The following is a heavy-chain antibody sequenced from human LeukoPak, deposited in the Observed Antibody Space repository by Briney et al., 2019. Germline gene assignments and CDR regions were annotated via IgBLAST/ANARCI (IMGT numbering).Heavy chain of an antibody. J-gene: IGHJ3*02. CDR1: GGSISSSSYY. Sequence: SETLSLTCTVSGGSISSSSYYWGWIRQPPGKGLEWIGSIYYSGSTYYNPSLKSRVTISVDTSKNQFSLKLSSVAAADTAVYYCARPGDYVWGSYRNINDAFDIWGQGTMVTVSS. CDR2: IYYSGST. CDR3: ARPGDYVWGSYRNINDAFDI. D-gene: IGHD3-16*02. V-gene: IGHV4-39*01.